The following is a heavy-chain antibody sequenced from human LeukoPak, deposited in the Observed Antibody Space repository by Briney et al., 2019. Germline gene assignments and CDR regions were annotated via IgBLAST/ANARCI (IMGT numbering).Heavy chain of an antibody. J-gene: IGHJ4*02. CDR2: IKQDGSAK. CDR1: GFTFSSYW. V-gene: IGHV3-7*04. Sequence: PGGSLRLSCAASGFTFSSYWMSWVRQAPGKGLEWVANIKQDGSAKYYVDSVKGRFTISRDNAKNSLYLQMNSLRAEDTAVYYCARDGIAAAGTGFDSWGQGTLVTVSS. D-gene: IGHD6-13*01. CDR3: ARDGIAAAGTGFDS.